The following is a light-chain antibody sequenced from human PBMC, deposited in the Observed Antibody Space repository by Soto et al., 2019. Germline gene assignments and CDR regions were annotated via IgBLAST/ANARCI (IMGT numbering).Light chain of an antibody. CDR3: QQYNIYPWT. CDR1: QGISSY. V-gene: IGKV1-9*01. J-gene: IGKJ1*01. Sequence: DIQLTQSPSFLSASVGDRVTITCRASQGISSYLAWYQQKPGKAPKLLIYAASTLQGGVPSRFSGSGSGTEFTLTISSLQPDDFATYYCQQYNIYPWTFGQGTKVDIK. CDR2: AAS.